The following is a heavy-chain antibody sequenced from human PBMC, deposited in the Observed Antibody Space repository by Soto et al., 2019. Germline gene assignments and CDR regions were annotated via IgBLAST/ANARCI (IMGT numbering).Heavy chain of an antibody. D-gene: IGHD5-12*01. CDR3: ARQRRWLRLRYYGMDV. J-gene: IGHJ6*02. CDR2: IIPIFGTA. CDR1: GGTFSSYA. Sequence: VASVKVSCKASGGTFSSYAISWVRQAPGQGLEWMGGIIPIFGTANYAQKFQGRVTITADKSTSTAYMELSSLRSEDTAVYYCARQRRWLRLRYYGMDVWGQGTTVTVSS. V-gene: IGHV1-69*06.